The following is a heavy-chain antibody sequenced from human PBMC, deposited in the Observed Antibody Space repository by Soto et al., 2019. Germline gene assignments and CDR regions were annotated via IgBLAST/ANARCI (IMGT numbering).Heavy chain of an antibody. CDR2: IYYSGST. J-gene: IGHJ6*03. V-gene: IGHV4-59*01. Sequence: SETLSLTCTVSGGSISSYYWSWIRQPPGKGLEWIGYIYYSGSTNYNPSLKSRVTISVDTSKNQFSLKLSSVTAADTAVYYCARVDYYYYYMDVWGKGTTVTVS. CDR3: ARVDYYYYYMDV. CDR1: GGSISSYY.